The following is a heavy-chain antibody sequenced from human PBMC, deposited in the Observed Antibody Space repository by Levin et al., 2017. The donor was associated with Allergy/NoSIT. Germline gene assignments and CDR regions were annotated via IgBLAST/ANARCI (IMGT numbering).Heavy chain of an antibody. J-gene: IGHJ4*02. CDR3: ARGGSDYGDYPHFDY. CDR2: IIPIFGTA. V-gene: IGHV1-69*13. Sequence: EASVKVSCKASGGTFSSYAISWVRQAPGQGLEWMGGIIPIFGTANYAQKFQGRVTITADESTSTAYMELSSLRSEDTAVYYCARGGSDYGDYPHFDYWGQGTLVTVSS. D-gene: IGHD4-17*01. CDR1: GGTFSSYA.